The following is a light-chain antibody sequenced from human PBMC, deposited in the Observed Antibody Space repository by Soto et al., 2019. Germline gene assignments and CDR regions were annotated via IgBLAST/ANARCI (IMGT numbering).Light chain of an antibody. CDR3: QQSYSAPPWT. J-gene: IGKJ1*01. V-gene: IGKV1-39*01. CDR2: GVS. Sequence: DIQMTQSPSSLSASVGDRVTITCRTSQTISSYLNWYQYKPGKAPQLLIYGVSTLQSGVPSRFSGRGSGTDFTLTISGLQPEDFATYFCQQSYSAPPWTFGQWTRVEI. CDR1: QTISSY.